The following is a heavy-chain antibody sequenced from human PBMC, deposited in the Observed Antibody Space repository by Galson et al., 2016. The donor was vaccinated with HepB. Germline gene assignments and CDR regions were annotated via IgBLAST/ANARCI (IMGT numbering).Heavy chain of an antibody. V-gene: IGHV3-23*01. CDR3: TTVPVGDYYYFMDV. CDR2: IRPGGSST. Sequence: SLRLSCAASGFTFSSYGMNWVRQAPGTGLEWVSAIRPGGSSTFSAESVKGRFTISRDDSTETLYLRMNSLRAEDTSVYYCTTVPVGDYYYFMDVWGKGTPVTVS. CDR1: GFTFSSYG. D-gene: IGHD1-26*01. J-gene: IGHJ6*03.